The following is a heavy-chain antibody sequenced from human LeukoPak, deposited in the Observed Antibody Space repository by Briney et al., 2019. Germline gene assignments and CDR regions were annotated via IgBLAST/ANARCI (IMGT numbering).Heavy chain of an antibody. Sequence: PSETLSLTCAVYGGSFSGYYWSWIRQPPGKGLEWIGEINHSGSTNYNPSLKSRVTISVDTSKNQFSLKLSSVTAADTAVYYCARVVSSGWLGDWFDPWGQGTLVTVSS. J-gene: IGHJ5*02. D-gene: IGHD6-19*01. CDR1: GGSFSGYY. CDR3: ARVVSSGWLGDWFDP. CDR2: INHSGST. V-gene: IGHV4-34*01.